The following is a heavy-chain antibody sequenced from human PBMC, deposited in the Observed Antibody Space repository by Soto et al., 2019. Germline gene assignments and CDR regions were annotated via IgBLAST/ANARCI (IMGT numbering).Heavy chain of an antibody. D-gene: IGHD1-20*01. J-gene: IGHJ5*02. CDR3: ARFLVITGTTGDWFDP. V-gene: IGHV5-51*01. CDR1: GYSFTSYW. Sequence: GESLKISCKGSGYSFTSYWIGWVRQMPGKGLEWMGIIYPGDSDTRYSPPFQGQVTISADKSISTAYLQWSSLKASDTAMYYCARFLVITGTTGDWFDPWGQGTLVTVSS. CDR2: IYPGDSDT.